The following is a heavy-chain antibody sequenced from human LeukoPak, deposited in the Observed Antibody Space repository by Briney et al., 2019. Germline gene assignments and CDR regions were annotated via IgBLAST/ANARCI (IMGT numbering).Heavy chain of an antibody. CDR3: AREIATSGGNSRALDY. CDR2: IYYGGST. CDR1: GGSISSYY. J-gene: IGHJ4*02. D-gene: IGHD4-23*01. Sequence: SETLSLTCTVSGGSISSYYWSWIRQPPGKGLEWIGYIYYGGSTNYNPSLKSRVTISVDTSKNQFSLKLSSVTAADTAVYYCAREIATSGGNSRALDYWGQGTLVTVSS. V-gene: IGHV4-59*01.